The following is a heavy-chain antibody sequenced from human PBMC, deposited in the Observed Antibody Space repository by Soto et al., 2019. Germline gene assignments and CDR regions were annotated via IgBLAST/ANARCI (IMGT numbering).Heavy chain of an antibody. J-gene: IGHJ5*02. V-gene: IGHV2-5*02. D-gene: IGHD3-10*01. CDR2: IYWDNDK. CDR1: GFSFSTSGVG. CDR3: VSGSLTNWFVP. Sequence: SGPTLVNPTQTLTLTCTFSGFSFSTSGVGVGWVRQPPGKALEWLALIYWDNDKRYRPSLRSRLAITKDTSKNQVVLTMTNMDPVDTATYFCVSGSLTNWFVPWGQGILVTLSS.